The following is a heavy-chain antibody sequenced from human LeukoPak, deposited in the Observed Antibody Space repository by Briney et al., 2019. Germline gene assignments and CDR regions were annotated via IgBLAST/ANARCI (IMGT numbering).Heavy chain of an antibody. CDR3: ARGSPLRLGELSS. V-gene: IGHV1-69*05. J-gene: IGHJ5*02. CDR1: GGTFSSYA. Sequence: SVKVSCKASGGTFSSYAISWVRQAPGQGLDWMGRIIPIFGTANYAQKFQGRVTITTDESTSTAYMELSSLRSEDTAVYYCARGSPLRLGELSSWSQGTLVTVSS. D-gene: IGHD3-16*02. CDR2: IIPIFGTA.